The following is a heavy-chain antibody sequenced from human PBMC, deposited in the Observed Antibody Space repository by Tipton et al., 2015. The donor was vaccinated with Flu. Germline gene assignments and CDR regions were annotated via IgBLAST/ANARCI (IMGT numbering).Heavy chain of an antibody. CDR3: ARDPITMIAFGDAFDI. Sequence: RSLRLSCAASGFTFSSYGMHWVRQAPGKGLEWVAVIWYDGSNKYYADSVKGRFTISRDNSKNTLYLQMNSLRAEDTAVYYCARDPITMIAFGDAFDIWGQGTMVTVSS. D-gene: IGHD3-22*01. J-gene: IGHJ3*02. CDR1: GFTFSSYG. CDR2: IWYDGSNK. V-gene: IGHV3-33*01.